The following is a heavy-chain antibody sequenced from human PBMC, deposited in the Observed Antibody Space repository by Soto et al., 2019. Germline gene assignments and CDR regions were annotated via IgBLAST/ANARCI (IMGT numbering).Heavy chain of an antibody. CDR2: IWYDGSNK. J-gene: IGHJ6*02. CDR3: ARDGVSVLRYFDWLYSRNYYCMDV. V-gene: IGHV3-33*01. Sequence: GGSLRLSCAASGFTFSSYGMHWVRQAPGKGLEWVAVIWYDGSNKYYADSVKGRFTISRDNSKNTLYLQMNSLRAEDTAVYYCARDGVSVLRYFDWLYSRNYYCMDVWGQGTTVTVSS. D-gene: IGHD3-9*01. CDR1: GFTFSSYG.